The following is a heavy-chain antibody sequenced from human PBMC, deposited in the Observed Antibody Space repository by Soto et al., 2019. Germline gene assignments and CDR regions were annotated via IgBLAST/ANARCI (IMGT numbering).Heavy chain of an antibody. J-gene: IGHJ6*02. V-gene: IGHV4-59*08. D-gene: IGHD5-12*01. CDR2: IYYSGST. Sequence: SVPRSLTRTIRGAAIGSYYWSSIGESPGKGLEWIGYIYYSGSTNYNPSLKSRVTISVDTSKNQFSLKLSSVTAADTAVYYCAGGLVVATIGYYYYGMDVWGQGTTVT. CDR3: AGGLVVATIGYYYYGMDV. CDR1: GAAIGSYY.